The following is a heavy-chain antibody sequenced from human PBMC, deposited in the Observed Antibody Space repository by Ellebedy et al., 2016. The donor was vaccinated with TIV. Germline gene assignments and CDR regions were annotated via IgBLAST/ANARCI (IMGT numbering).Heavy chain of an antibody. CDR2: IHSGGST. Sequence: GESLKISCAAFGFTVSSNYMSWVRLAPGKGLEWVSVIHSGGSTYYADSVKGRFTISRDNSKNTLYLQMNSLRAEDTAVYYCARDPDNYYYGMDVWGQGTTVTVSS. CDR1: GFTVSSNY. J-gene: IGHJ6*02. V-gene: IGHV3-66*01. CDR3: ARDPDNYYYGMDV.